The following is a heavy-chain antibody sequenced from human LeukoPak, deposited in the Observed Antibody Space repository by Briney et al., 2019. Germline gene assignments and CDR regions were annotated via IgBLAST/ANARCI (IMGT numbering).Heavy chain of an antibody. V-gene: IGHV3-23*01. J-gene: IGHJ4*02. CDR3: AKHGGNSYYYFDY. CDR2: IIGCGGST. Sequence: PGGSLRLSCAASGFTFSSYAMSWVRQAPGKGREGVSAIIGCGGSTYYADSVKGRFTISRDKSKNTLYLQMNSMRAEDTAVYYCAKHGGNSYYYFDYWGQGTLVTVSS. CDR1: GFTFSSYA. D-gene: IGHD4-23*01.